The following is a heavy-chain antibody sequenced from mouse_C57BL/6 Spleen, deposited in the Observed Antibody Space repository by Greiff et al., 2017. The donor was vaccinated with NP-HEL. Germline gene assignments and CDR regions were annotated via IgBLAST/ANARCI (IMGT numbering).Heavy chain of an antibody. CDR3: AIDLTTVVVKFDY. V-gene: IGHV5-4*01. J-gene: IGHJ2*01. Sequence: EVMLVESGGGLVKPGGSLKLSCAASGFTFSSYAMSWVRQTPEKRLEWVATISDGGSYTYYPDNVKGRFTISRDKAKNNLYLQMSHLKSEDTAMYYCAIDLTTVVVKFDYWGQGTTLTVSS. D-gene: IGHD1-1*01. CDR1: GFTFSSYA. CDR2: ISDGGSYT.